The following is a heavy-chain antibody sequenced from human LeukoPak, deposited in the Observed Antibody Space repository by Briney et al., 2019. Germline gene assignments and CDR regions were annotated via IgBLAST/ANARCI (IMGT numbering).Heavy chain of an antibody. D-gene: IGHD5-18*01. Sequence: PVGSLRLSCAASGFTFRTYWMSWVRQTPGKGLEWVANIKQDGSEEYYVDSVKGRFTISRDNAKNSLYLQMNSLRAEDTAVYYCARDMQLWFPPDYWGQGTLVTVSS. CDR3: ARDMQLWFPPDY. CDR1: GFTFRTYW. CDR2: IKQDGSEE. V-gene: IGHV3-7*01. J-gene: IGHJ4*02.